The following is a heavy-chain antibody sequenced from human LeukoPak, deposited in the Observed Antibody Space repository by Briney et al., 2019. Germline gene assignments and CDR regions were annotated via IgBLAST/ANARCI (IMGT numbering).Heavy chain of an antibody. D-gene: IGHD3-16*01. Sequence: SETLSLTCTVSGGSISRSRYYWGWVRQPPGKGLEWIGSIYYSGSTYYNPSLKRRVTLSLDTSKNQFSLNLTSVTAADTAVYYCVRVGPFGMSSGYWFDPWGQGTQVTVSS. V-gene: IGHV4-39*07. J-gene: IGHJ5*02. CDR1: GGSISRSRYY. CDR3: VRVGPFGMSSGYWFDP. CDR2: IYYSGST.